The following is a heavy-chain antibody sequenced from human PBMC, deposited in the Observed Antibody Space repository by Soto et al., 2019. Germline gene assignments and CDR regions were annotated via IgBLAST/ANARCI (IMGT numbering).Heavy chain of an antibody. Sequence: QVQLVESGGGVVQPGRSLRLSCAASGFTFSSYGMHWVRQAPGKGLEWVAVISYDGSNKYYGGSVKGRFTVSRDNSKNTLYLQMNSLRVEDTAVYYCAKGNAIFGVALPMDVWGQGTTVTVSS. V-gene: IGHV3-30*18. CDR2: ISYDGSNK. CDR1: GFTFSSYG. D-gene: IGHD3-3*01. CDR3: AKGNAIFGVALPMDV. J-gene: IGHJ6*02.